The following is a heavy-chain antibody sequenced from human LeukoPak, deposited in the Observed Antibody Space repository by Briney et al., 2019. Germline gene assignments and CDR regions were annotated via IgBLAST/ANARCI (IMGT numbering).Heavy chain of an antibody. CDR1: GFTFSSYA. CDR2: TAHDESQK. V-gene: IGHV3-30*18. Sequence: GGSLRLSCAASGFTFSSYAMSWVRQAPGKGLEWVAVTAHDESQKYYADSVNGRFTISRDNSKNALYLQMNSLRAEDTAVYYCAKDFGDYSGWFFDYWGQGTLVTVSS. D-gene: IGHD6-19*01. CDR3: AKDFGDYSGWFFDY. J-gene: IGHJ4*02.